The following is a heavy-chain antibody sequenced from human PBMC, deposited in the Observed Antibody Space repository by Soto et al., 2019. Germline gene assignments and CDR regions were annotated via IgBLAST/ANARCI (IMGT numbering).Heavy chain of an antibody. CDR1: GFTFSSHA. Sequence: PGGSLRLSCAASGFTFSSHAMSWVREAPGKGLEWVSAISGSGGSTYYADSVKGRFTISRDNSKNTLYLQMNSLRAEDTAVYYCANSYYYGSGNLNWFDPWGQGTLVTVSS. CDR2: ISGSGGST. CDR3: ANSYYYGSGNLNWFDP. V-gene: IGHV3-23*01. D-gene: IGHD3-10*01. J-gene: IGHJ5*02.